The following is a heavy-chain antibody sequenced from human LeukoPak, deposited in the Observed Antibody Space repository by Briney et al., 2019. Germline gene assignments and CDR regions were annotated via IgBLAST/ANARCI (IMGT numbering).Heavy chain of an antibody. J-gene: IGHJ4*02. CDR1: GFTFSSYS. V-gene: IGHV3-48*02. Sequence: PGGSLRLSCAASGFTFSSYSMNWFRQAPGKGLEWVSYISSSSTSISYADPVKGRFTISRDNAKNSLYLEMNSLRDEDTAVYYCARDRTSDNWDYFDHWGQGTQVTVSS. CDR3: ARDRTSDNWDYFDH. CDR2: ISSSSTSI. D-gene: IGHD5-24*01.